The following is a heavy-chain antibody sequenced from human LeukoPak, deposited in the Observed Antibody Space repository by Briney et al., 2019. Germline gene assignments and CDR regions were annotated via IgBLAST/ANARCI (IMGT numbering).Heavy chain of an antibody. CDR3: ARGHTVRALDV. V-gene: IGHV4-4*09. CDR1: GGSISSYY. CDR2: IYPSGST. Sequence: PSETLSLTCTVSGGSISSYYWSWIRQPPGKGLEWIGYIYPSGSTNYNPSLKSRVTMSADTSENQFSLKLSSVTAADTAIYYCARGHTVRALDVWGQGTTVTVSS. J-gene: IGHJ6*02. D-gene: IGHD4-17*01.